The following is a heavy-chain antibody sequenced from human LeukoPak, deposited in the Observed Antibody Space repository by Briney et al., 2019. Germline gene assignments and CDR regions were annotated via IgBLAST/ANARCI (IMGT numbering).Heavy chain of an antibody. D-gene: IGHD3-16*01. CDR1: GGSFSGYY. CDR3: ARGRGSYGRFDY. Sequence: PSETLSLTCAVYGGSFSGYYWSWIRQPPGKGLEWTGEINHSGSTNYNPSLKSRVTISVDTSKNQFSLKLSSVTAADTAVYYCARGRGSYGRFDYWGQGTLVTVSS. CDR2: INHSGST. J-gene: IGHJ4*02. V-gene: IGHV4-34*01.